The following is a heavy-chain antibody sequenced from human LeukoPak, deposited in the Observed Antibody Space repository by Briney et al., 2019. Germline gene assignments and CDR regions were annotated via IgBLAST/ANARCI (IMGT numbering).Heavy chain of an antibody. Sequence: SQTLSLTCTVSGGSISSGGYYWSWIRQHPGKGLEWIGYIYSSGSTFSNPSRKSRVTISVDTSKNQFSLKVTSVTAADTAVYYCARLEDDGYSGAFYIWGQGTMVTVSS. CDR3: ARLEDDGYSGAFYI. CDR2: IYSSGST. V-gene: IGHV4-31*03. J-gene: IGHJ3*02. CDR1: GGSISSGGYY. D-gene: IGHD5-18*01.